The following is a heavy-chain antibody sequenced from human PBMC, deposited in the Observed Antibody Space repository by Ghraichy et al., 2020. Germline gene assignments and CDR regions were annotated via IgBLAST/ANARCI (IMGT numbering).Heavy chain of an antibody. V-gene: IGHV1-18*01. D-gene: IGHD2-2*01. CDR2: ISSYNGNT. Sequence: ASVKVSCKASGYTFTTYGISWVRQAPGQGLEWMGWISSYNGNTNYAQKFQGRVSMTTDTSTTTTYMELRSLRSDDTAVYYCARDPRYCSTTSCFAEIYLFASWGKGPLVTVS. CDR1: GYTFTTYG. J-gene: IGHJ4*02. CDR3: ARDPRYCSTTSCFAEIYLFAS.